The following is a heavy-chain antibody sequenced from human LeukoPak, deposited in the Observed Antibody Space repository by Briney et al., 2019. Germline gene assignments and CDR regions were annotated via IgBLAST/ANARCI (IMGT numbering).Heavy chain of an antibody. CDR3: AREAGSGSQIDQ. J-gene: IGHJ4*02. CDR2: INSDGIST. V-gene: IGHV3-74*03. Sequence: SGGSLRLSCSASGFTFINYWMHWVRQAPGKGLVWVARINSDGISTTYADSVKGRFTISRDSAKNTLYLQMNRLRDEDTAVYYCAREAGSGSQIDQWGQGTLVTVTS. D-gene: IGHD3-10*01. CDR1: GFTFINYW.